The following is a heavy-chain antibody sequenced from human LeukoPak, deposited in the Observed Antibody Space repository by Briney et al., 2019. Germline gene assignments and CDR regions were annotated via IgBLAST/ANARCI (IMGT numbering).Heavy chain of an antibody. D-gene: IGHD4-23*01. Sequence: SETLSLTCTVSGGSISSYYWSWIRQPPGKGLEWIGYIYYSGSTNYNPSLKSRVTISVDTSKNQFSLKLSSVTAADTAVYYCASVGDYGGNGDAFDIWGQGTVVTVSS. CDR3: ASVGDYGGNGDAFDI. CDR2: IYYSGST. V-gene: IGHV4-59*01. CDR1: GGSISSYY. J-gene: IGHJ3*02.